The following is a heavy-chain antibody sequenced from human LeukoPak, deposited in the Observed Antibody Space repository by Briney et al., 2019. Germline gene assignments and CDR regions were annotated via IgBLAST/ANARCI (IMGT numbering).Heavy chain of an antibody. V-gene: IGHV3-30*03. CDR1: GFTFSSYS. Sequence: GGSLRLSCAASGFTFSSYSMNWVRQAPGKGLEWVAVISYDGSNKYYADSVKGRFTISRDNSKNTLYLQMNSLRAEDTAVYYCARASDGMDVWGQGTTVTVSS. CDR3: ARASDGMDV. J-gene: IGHJ6*02. CDR2: ISYDGSNK.